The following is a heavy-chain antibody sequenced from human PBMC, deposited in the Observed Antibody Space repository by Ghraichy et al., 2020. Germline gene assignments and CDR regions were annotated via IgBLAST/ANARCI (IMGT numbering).Heavy chain of an antibody. CDR1: CETYTRSA. J-gene: IGHJ3*02. CDR2: IIPIFGTD. V-gene: IGHV1-69*13. CDR3: ARDPAGSSGKHDAFDI. D-gene: IGHD3-22*01. Sequence: SVKVSCKDSCETYTRSAVHTLELPSRDSLACAVCIIPIFGTDNYAQKFQGRVTVTADESTSTAYMELSSLRSEDAAVYYCARDPAGSSGKHDAFDIWGQEPIVTVSS.